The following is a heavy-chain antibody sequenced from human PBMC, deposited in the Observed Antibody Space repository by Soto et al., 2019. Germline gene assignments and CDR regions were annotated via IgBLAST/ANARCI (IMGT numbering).Heavy chain of an antibody. J-gene: IGHJ6*02. CDR2: INPDGSTT. CDR1: GFTFSSYW. CDR3: ARVPTTVTTPGMDV. V-gene: IGHV3-74*01. D-gene: IGHD4-4*01. Sequence: TGGSLRLSCAASGFTFSSYWMHWVRQAPGEGLMWVSRINPDGSTTSYADSVKGRFTISRDNAKNTLYLQMNSLRVEDTAVYYCARVPTTVTTPGMDVWGQGTTVPVSS.